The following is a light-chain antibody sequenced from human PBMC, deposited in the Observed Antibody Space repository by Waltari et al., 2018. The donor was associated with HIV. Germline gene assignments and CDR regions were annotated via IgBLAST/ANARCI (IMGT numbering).Light chain of an antibody. J-gene: IGLJ2*01. CDR2: GKN. V-gene: IGLV3-19*01. CDR1: SLRSYY. CDR3: NSRDSSGNHLVV. Sequence: SSELTQDPAVSVALGQTVRITCQGDSLRSYYASRYPQKPGQAPVLVIYGKNNRPSGIPDRFSGSSSGNPASLTITGAQAEDEADYYCNSRDSSGNHLVVFGGGTKLTVL.